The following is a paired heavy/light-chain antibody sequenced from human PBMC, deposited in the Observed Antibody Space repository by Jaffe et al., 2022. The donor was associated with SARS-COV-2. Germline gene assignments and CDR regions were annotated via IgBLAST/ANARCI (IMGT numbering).Light chain of an antibody. V-gene: IGLV1-44*01. J-gene: IGLJ3*02. CDR1: SSDIGSNP. CDR3: AVWDDSLNVWV. Sequence: QSVLTQPPSASGTPGQRVTLSCSGRSSDIGSNPVKWYQQLPGAAPKLLIYSNNQRPSGVPDRFSGSKSGTSASLAISGLQSEDEADYYCAVWDDSLNVWVFGGGTKLTVL. CDR2: SNN.
Heavy chain of an antibody. Sequence: QVQLEESGGGLVKPGGSLRLSCVASGFMLSGYYMSWIRQAPGKGLEWLSYISETGTYTNYADAVKGRFTISRDNAKNSVDLQMNSLRAEDTAVYYCVRVSVSTAFDYWGQGTLVTVSS. CDR1: GFMLSGYY. V-gene: IGHV3-11*06. J-gene: IGHJ4*02. CDR2: ISETGTYT. CDR3: VRVSVSTAFDY. D-gene: IGHD6-19*01.